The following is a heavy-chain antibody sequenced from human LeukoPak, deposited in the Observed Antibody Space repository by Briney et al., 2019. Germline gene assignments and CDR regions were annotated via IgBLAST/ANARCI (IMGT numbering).Heavy chain of an antibody. CDR1: GGSIRSYY. J-gene: IGHJ4*02. CDR2: VYPSGRT. CDR3: ARDYFGSSGYYYLAY. Sequence: KPSETLSLTCTVSGGSIRSYYWNWIRQPAGKGLEWIGRVYPSGRTSYNSSLQSRVTMSVDTSKNQISLKLYSVTAADTAVYYCARDYFGSSGYYYLAYWGQGTLVAVSS. D-gene: IGHD3-22*01. V-gene: IGHV4-4*07.